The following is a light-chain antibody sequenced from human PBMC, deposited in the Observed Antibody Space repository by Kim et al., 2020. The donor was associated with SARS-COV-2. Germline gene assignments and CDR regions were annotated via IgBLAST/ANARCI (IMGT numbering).Light chain of an antibody. Sequence: EIVLTQSPGTLSLSPGERATLSCRASQSVSSKYLAWYQQKPGQAPRLLIYAASSRATGIPDRFSGSGSQTDFTLTINELEPEDFALYYCHQYDTSTVYTFGQWTKREI. CDR3: HQYDTSTVYT. J-gene: IGKJ2*01. CDR1: QSVSSKY. CDR2: AAS. V-gene: IGKV3-20*01.